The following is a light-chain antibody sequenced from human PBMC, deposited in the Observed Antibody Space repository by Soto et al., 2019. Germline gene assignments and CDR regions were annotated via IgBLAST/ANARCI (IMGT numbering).Light chain of an antibody. V-gene: IGKV1-5*03. CDR1: QNISSR. CDR2: KAS. CDR3: QQYNSYPWT. Sequence: DIQMTQSPSTLSASVGDRATITCRASQNISSRLAWYQQKPGKAPKLLIYKASSLESGVPSRFSGSGSGTEFTLTISSLQPDDFATYYCQQYNSYPWTFGQGTKVEIK. J-gene: IGKJ1*01.